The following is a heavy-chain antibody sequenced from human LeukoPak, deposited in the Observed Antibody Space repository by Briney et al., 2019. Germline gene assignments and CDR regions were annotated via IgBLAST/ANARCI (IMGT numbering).Heavy chain of an antibody. Sequence: GASVKVSCKASGYSLTYYYLHWVRQAPGQRLEWMGWINPKNGETKFAQKFQARVTLTRDTSIDTAYIELCRLRPDDTAVYYCARSHFRTSNAGAWVFLRWGQGTLVTVSS. V-gene: IGHV1-2*02. D-gene: IGHD1-14*01. CDR3: ARSHFRTSNAGAWVFLR. J-gene: IGHJ1*01. CDR1: GYSLTYYY. CDR2: INPKNGET.